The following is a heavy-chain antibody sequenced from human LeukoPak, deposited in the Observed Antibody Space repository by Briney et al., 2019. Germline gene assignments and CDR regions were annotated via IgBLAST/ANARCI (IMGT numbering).Heavy chain of an antibody. CDR1: GYTFTGYY. D-gene: IGHD3-10*01. V-gene: IGHV1-2*02. CDR2: INPNSGGT. CDR3: ARVKGLLWFGESRYYFDY. J-gene: IGHJ4*02. Sequence: ASVKVSCKASGYTFTGYYMHWVRQAPGQGLEWMGWINPNSGGTNYAQKFQGRVTITRDTSISTAYMELSRLRSDDTAVYYCARVKGLLWFGESRYYFDYWGQGTLVTVSS.